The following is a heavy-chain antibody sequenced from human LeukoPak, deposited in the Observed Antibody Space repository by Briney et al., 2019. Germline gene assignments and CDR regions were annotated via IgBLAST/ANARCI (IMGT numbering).Heavy chain of an antibody. V-gene: IGHV3-53*01. CDR3: AGRRSSGWYAY. CDR1: GFTVSSNY. CDR2: IYDSGTT. Sequence: GGSLRLSCSASGFTVSSNYMSWVRQAPGKGLEWVSVIYDSGTTYYADSVKGRFLISRDTSRNTVDLQMNSLRVEDTAVYYCAGRRSSGWYAYWGQGTLVTVSS. D-gene: IGHD6-19*01. J-gene: IGHJ4*02.